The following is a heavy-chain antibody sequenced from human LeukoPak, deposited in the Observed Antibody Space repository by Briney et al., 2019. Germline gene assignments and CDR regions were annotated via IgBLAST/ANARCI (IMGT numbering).Heavy chain of an antibody. Sequence: HRASVKVSCKASGYTFTKYVVHWIRQAPGQRPEWMGWINAGNGDTKYSQNFQGRVTITRDTSASITYMELSSLTSEDTALYYCARDDCGDTCYPGGYWGQGTLVTVSS. V-gene: IGHV1-3*01. CDR2: INAGNGDT. J-gene: IGHJ4*02. CDR3: ARDDCGDTCYPGGY. D-gene: IGHD2-2*01. CDR1: GYTFTKYV.